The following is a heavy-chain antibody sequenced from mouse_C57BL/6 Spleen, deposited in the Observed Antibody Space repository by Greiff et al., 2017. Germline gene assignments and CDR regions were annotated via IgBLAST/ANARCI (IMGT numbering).Heavy chain of an antibody. D-gene: IGHD1-1*01. Sequence: QVQLQQPGAELVMPGASVKLSCKASGYTFTSYWMHWVKQRPGQGLEWIGEIDPSDSYTNYNQKFKGKSTLTVDKSSSTAYMQLSSLTSEDSAVYYCASRNYYGSLMVIDYWGQGTTLTVSS. J-gene: IGHJ2*01. CDR1: GYTFTSYW. V-gene: IGHV1-69*01. CDR2: IDPSDSYT. CDR3: ASRNYYGSLMVIDY.